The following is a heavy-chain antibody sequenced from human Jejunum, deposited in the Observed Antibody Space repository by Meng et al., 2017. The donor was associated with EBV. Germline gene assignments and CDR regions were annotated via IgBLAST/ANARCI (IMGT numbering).Heavy chain of an antibody. V-gene: IGHV4-4*02. CDR2: IHHSGST. Sequence: VQPQESGPGLVKPSGTLSLICAVSGGSISTDHWWSWVRQPPGKGLEYIGEIHHSGSTKYNPSLKSRVTISVDKSNNHFSLKLSSVTAADTAVYYCARDRGVEDYWGQGTLVTVSS. CDR3: ARDRGVEDY. CDR1: GGSISTDHW. J-gene: IGHJ4*02. D-gene: IGHD5-24*01.